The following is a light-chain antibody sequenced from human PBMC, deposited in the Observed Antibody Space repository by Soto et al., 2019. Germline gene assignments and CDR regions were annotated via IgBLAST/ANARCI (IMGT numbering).Light chain of an antibody. CDR3: QQYHNWPIT. CDR2: DAS. J-gene: IGKJ5*01. CDR1: QSVGSN. V-gene: IGKV3-15*01. Sequence: ELLMTQSPATLSVSPGESATLSCRASQSVGSNLAWHQQKPGQAPRILMYDASTRATGISARFSGSGSGTEFTLTISSLQSEDFAVYYCQQYHNWPITFGQGTRLEIK.